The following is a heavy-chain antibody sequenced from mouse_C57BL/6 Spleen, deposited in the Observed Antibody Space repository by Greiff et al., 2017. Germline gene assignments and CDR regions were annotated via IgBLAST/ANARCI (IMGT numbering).Heavy chain of an antibody. J-gene: IGHJ3*01. V-gene: IGHV1-52*01. CDR1: GYTFTSYW. CDR2: IDPSDSET. D-gene: IGHD4-1*01. CDR3: AKGGTGWFAY. Sequence: QVQLQQPGAELVRPGSSVKLSCKASGYTFTSYWMHWVKQRPLQGLEWIGNIDPSDSETNYNQKFKDKATLTVDKSYITAYMQLSSLTSEASAVYYCAKGGTGWFAYWGQGTLVTVSA.